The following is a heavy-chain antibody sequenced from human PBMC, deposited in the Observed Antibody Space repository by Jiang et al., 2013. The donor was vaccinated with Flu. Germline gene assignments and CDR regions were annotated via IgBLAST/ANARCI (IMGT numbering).Heavy chain of an antibody. V-gene: IGHV4-39*01. CDR1: GGSISSSSYY. Sequence: LVKPSETLSLSCTVSGGSISSSSYYWGWIRQPPGKGLEWIGSIYYMGTPTXTVPQESSHHIRRHVQNQFSLKLSSVTAAETAVYYCARIVAVAGMTQYYYYGMDVWGQGTTVTVSS. CDR3: ARIVAVAGMTQYYYYGMDV. CDR2: IYYMGTP. J-gene: IGHJ6*02. D-gene: IGHD6-19*01.